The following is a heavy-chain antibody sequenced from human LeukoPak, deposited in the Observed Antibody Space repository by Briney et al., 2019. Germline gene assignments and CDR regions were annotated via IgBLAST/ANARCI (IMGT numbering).Heavy chain of an antibody. D-gene: IGHD4-17*01. J-gene: IGHJ4*02. CDR3: ARAGHDYGDYDPYFDY. Sequence: SETLSLTCTVSGGSISSYYWSWIRQPPGKGLEWIGYIYYSGSTNYNPSLKSRVTISVDRSKNQFSLKLSSVTAADTAVYYCARAGHDYGDYDPYFDYWGQGTLVTVSS. V-gene: IGHV4-59*12. CDR2: IYYSGST. CDR1: GGSISSYY.